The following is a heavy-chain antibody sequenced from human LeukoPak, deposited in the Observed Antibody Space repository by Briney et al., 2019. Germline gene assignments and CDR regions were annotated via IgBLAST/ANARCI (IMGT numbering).Heavy chain of an antibody. CDR1: GGSFSGYY. D-gene: IGHD2-2*01. J-gene: IGHJ3*02. V-gene: IGHV4-34*01. CDR2: INHSGST. CDR3: ARLLEVVVPAASSAFDI. Sequence: SEILSLTCAVYGGSFSGYYWSWIRQPPGKGLEWIGEINHSGSTNYNPSLKSRVAISVDTSKNQFSLKLSSVTAADTAVYYCARLLEVVVPAASSAFDIWGQGTMVTVSS.